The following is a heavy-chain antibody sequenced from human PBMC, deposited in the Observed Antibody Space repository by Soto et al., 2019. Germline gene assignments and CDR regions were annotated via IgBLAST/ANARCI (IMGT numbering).Heavy chain of an antibody. CDR1: GYTFTSYY. D-gene: IGHD3-9*01. CDR3: ARGARQEYFDWLFRESDY. CDR2: INPSGGST. J-gene: IGHJ4*02. Sequence: ASVKVSCKASGYTFTSYYMHWVRQAPGQGLEWMGIINPSGGSTSYAQKFQGRVTMTRDTSTSTVYMELSSLRSEDTAVYYCARGARQEYFDWLFRESDYWGQGTLVTVSS. V-gene: IGHV1-46*01.